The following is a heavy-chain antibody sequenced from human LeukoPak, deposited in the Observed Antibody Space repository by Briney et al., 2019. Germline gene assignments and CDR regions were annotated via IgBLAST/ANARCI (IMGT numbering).Heavy chain of an antibody. CDR3: ARHVSTIGESFFDY. CDR1: GGSISSSSYY. Sequence: PSETLSLTXTVSGGSISSSSYYWGRIGQPPGKGLEWIGSIYYSGSTYYNPSLKSRVTISVDTSKNQFSLKLSSVTAADTAVYYCARHVSTIGESFFDYWGQGTLVTVSS. V-gene: IGHV4-39*01. J-gene: IGHJ4*02. D-gene: IGHD2/OR15-2a*01. CDR2: IYYSGST.